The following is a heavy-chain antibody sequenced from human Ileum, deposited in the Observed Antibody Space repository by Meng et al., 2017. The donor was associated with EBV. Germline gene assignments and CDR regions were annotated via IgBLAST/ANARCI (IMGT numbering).Heavy chain of an antibody. CDR2: IFYTGST. CDR1: GDTLFNGGHY. CDR3: ARDSNGDYGWVDP. J-gene: IGHJ5*02. Sequence: QVHLQESGPGLVKPSXXLXLTCPVSGDTLFNGGHYWTWLRQPPGKGLEWIGYIFYTGSTYYNPSLKSRVTISLDLSKNQFSLNLTSVTAADTAVYYCARDSNGDYGWVDPWGQGTLVTVSS. V-gene: IGHV4-30-4*01. D-gene: IGHD4-17*01.